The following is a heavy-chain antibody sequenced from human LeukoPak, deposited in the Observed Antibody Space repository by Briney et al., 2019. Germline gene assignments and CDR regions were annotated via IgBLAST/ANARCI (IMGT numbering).Heavy chain of an antibody. J-gene: IGHJ4*02. V-gene: IGHV1-18*01. Sequence: GASVKVSCTASGYTFTSYGISWVRQAPGQGLEWMGWISAYNGNTNYAQKLQARVTMTTDTSTSTAYMELRSLRSDDTAVYYCARDPPERVYYYGSGSYYNSADYWGQGTLVTVSS. D-gene: IGHD3-10*01. CDR1: GYTFTSYG. CDR3: ARDPPERVYYYGSGSYYNSADY. CDR2: ISAYNGNT.